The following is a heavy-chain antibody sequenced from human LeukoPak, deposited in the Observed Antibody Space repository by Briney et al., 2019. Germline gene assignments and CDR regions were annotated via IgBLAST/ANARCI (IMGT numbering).Heavy chain of an antibody. Sequence: ASVKVSCKASGYTFTGYAISWVRQAPGQGLEWMGWVSAYNGATNYAQSFQDRVTMTTDTPTTTAYMELRSLRSDDTAVYYCARVDLYYDSGYTQAANDYWGQGTLVTVSS. CDR2: VSAYNGAT. V-gene: IGHV1-18*01. D-gene: IGHD3-16*01. J-gene: IGHJ4*02. CDR1: GYTFTGYA. CDR3: ARVDLYYDSGYTQAANDY.